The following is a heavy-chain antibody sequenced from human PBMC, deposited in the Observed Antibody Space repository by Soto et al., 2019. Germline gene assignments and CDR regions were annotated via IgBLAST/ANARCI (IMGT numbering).Heavy chain of an antibody. Sequence: GGSLRLSCAASGFTFSSYAMSWVRQAPGKGLEWVSAISGSGGSKYYADSVKGRFTISRDNSKNTLYLQMNSLRAEVSAVYYCAKVSGGTGHFDCWGQGTLVTVSS. J-gene: IGHJ4*02. CDR1: GFTFSSYA. CDR2: ISGSGGSK. V-gene: IGHV3-23*01. D-gene: IGHD3-16*01. CDR3: AKVSGGTGHFDC.